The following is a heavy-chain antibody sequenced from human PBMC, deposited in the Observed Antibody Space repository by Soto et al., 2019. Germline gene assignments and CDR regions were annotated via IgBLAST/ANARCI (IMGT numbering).Heavy chain of an antibody. Sequence: EVQLLESGRGLVQPGGSLRLSCAASGFTFSSYAMSWVRQAPGKGLEWVSAISGSGGSTYYADSVKGRFTISRDNSKNTLYLQMNSLRAEDTAVYYCAKDDDFDWLLSTSDYWGQGTLVTVSS. J-gene: IGHJ4*02. CDR2: ISGSGGST. D-gene: IGHD3-9*01. CDR3: AKDDDFDWLLSTSDY. V-gene: IGHV3-23*01. CDR1: GFTFSSYA.